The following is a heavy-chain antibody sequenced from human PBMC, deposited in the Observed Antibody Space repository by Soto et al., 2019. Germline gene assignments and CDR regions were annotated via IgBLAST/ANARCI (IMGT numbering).Heavy chain of an antibody. D-gene: IGHD2-2*03. V-gene: IGHV5-10-1*01. CDR2: IDPSDSYT. CDR1: GYSFTSYW. Sequence: PGESLKISCKGSGYSFTSYWISWVRQMPRKGLEWMGRIDPSDSYTNYSPSFQGHVTISADKSISTAYLQWSSLKASDTAMYYCARPGGYCSSARGTAAIDICGQGTMVTISS. CDR3: ARPGGYCSSARGTAAIDI. J-gene: IGHJ3*02.